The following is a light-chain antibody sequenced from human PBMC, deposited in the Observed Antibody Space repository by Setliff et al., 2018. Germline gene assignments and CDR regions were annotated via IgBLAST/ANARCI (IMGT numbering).Light chain of an antibody. CDR3: SSYAGSNNPYV. CDR2: EVS. Sequence: QSALAQPPSASGSPGQSVTISCTGTNSDVGGYSYVSWYQQRPGKAPKLLIYEVSKRPSGVPDRFSGSKSGNTASLTVSGLQAEDEADYYCSSYAGSNNPYVFGTGTKVTVL. CDR1: NSDVGGYSY. V-gene: IGLV2-8*01. J-gene: IGLJ1*01.